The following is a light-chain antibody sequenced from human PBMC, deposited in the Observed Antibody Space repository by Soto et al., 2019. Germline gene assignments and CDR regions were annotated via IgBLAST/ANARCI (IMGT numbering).Light chain of an antibody. CDR3: ASYTTASTYV. Sequence: QSALTQPASVSGSPGQSITISCTGTSSDVGGYNYVSWYQQHPGQAPRLMVYDVTNRASWVSDRFSVSKSGNTVSLTISGLQAEDEADYYCASYTTASTYVFGTGTKLTVL. CDR1: SSDVGGYNY. J-gene: IGLJ1*01. V-gene: IGLV2-14*01. CDR2: DVT.